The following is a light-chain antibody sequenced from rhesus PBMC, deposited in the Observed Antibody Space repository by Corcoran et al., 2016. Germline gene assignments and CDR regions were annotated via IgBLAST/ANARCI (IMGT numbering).Light chain of an antibody. Sequence: DIQMTQSPSSLSASVGDRVTITCRASQSISNYLNWYQQEPGKAPKLLIYSASSLQSGVPSRFSGSGSGTEFTLTISSLQPEDFATYYCQQFKNYPWTFGQGTKVESK. J-gene: IGKJ1*01. CDR2: SAS. CDR3: QQFKNYPWT. V-gene: IGKV1-41*01. CDR1: QSISNY.